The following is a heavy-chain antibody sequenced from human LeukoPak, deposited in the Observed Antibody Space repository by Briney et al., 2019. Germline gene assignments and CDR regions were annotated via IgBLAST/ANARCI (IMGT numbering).Heavy chain of an antibody. CDR3: AKAGYSSGWPPDY. J-gene: IGHJ4*02. V-gene: IGHV3-21*04. CDR2: ISSTSTYI. D-gene: IGHD6-19*01. Sequence: GGSLRLSCAASGFTFRSYWMTWVRQAPGKGLEWVSSISSTSTYIYYADSLKGRFTISRDNAKNSLYLQMNSLRAEDTAVYYCAKAGYSSGWPPDYWGQGTLVTVSS. CDR1: GFTFRSYW.